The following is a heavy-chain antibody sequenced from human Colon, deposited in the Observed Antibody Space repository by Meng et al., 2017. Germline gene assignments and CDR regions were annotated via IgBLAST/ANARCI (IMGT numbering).Heavy chain of an antibody. Sequence: VTLQDSGPGLLRPSDTRSLTCTVSGGSVSSGSHYWSWIRQPPGKGLEWIGYIDYSRSINYYPSLKSRVTMSVDTSKNQFSLNLSSVTAADTAVYYCAGGPWELDYWGQGTLVTVSS. V-gene: IGHV4-61*01. CDR1: GGSVSSGSHY. D-gene: IGHD1-26*01. CDR3: AGGPWELDY. CDR2: IDYSRSI. J-gene: IGHJ4*02.